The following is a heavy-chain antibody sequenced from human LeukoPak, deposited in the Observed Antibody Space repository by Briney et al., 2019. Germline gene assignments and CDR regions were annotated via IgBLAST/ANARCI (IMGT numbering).Heavy chain of an antibody. J-gene: IGHJ2*01. CDR3: AKEATNGDFYWYFDL. D-gene: IGHD4-17*01. CDR1: GFTFSSYG. CDR2: ISYDGSNK. Sequence: PGRSLRLSCAASGFTFSSYGMHRVRQAPGKGLEWVAVISYDGSNKYYADSVKGRLTISRDNSKNTLYLQMNSLRAEDTAVYYCAKEATNGDFYWYFDLWGRGTLVTVSS. V-gene: IGHV3-30*18.